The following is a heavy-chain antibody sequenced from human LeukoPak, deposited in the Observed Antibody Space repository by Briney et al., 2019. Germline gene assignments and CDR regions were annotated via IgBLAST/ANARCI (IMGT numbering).Heavy chain of an antibody. J-gene: IGHJ5*02. V-gene: IGHV1-2*06. CDR3: AASYCGGDCYSRAPFDP. CDR2: INPNSGGT. D-gene: IGHD2-21*02. Sequence: GASVKVSCKASGYTFTGYYIHRVRQAPGQGLEWMGRINPNSGGTNYAQKFQGRVTMTRDTSISTAYMELSKLRSDDTAVYYCAASYCGGDCYSRAPFDPWGQGTLVTVSS. CDR1: GYTFTGYY.